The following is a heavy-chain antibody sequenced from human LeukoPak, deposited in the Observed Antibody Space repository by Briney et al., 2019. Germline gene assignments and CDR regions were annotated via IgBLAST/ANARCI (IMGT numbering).Heavy chain of an antibody. CDR2: IYYSGST. CDR3: ARGLTRWSSPEFPYMDV. CDR1: GGSISSSSYY. V-gene: IGHV4-39*07. J-gene: IGHJ6*03. Sequence: SETLSLTCTVSGGSISSSSYYWGWIRQPPGKGLEWIGSIYYSGSTYHNPSLKSRVTISVDTSKNQFSLKLSSVTAADTAVYYCARGLTRWSSPEFPYMDVWGKGTTVTISS. D-gene: IGHD3-3*01.